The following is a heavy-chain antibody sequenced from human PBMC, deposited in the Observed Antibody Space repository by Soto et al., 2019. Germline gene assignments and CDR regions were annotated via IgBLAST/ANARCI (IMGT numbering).Heavy chain of an antibody. CDR3: ARESSPLYYDILTGYYRSTGYFDY. CDR1: GFTFSSYA. Sequence: PGGSLRLSCAASGFTFSSYAMHWVRQAPGKGLEWVAVISYDGSNKYYADSVKGRFTISRDNSKNTLYLQMNSLRAEDTAVYYCARESSPLYYDILTGYYRSTGYFDYWGQGTXVTVSS. D-gene: IGHD3-9*01. V-gene: IGHV3-30-3*01. J-gene: IGHJ4*02. CDR2: ISYDGSNK.